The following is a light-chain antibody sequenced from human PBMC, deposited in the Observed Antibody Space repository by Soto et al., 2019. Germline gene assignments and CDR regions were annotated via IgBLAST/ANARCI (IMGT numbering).Light chain of an antibody. CDR3: YQSYSTPTWT. Sequence: DIQMTQAPSSLSASVGDRVTITFRASPSISSYLNWYQQKPWKAPKLLIYAAFSLHSGVPSRFSGRGSVTECTVTIRSMQAEYFATYYCYQSYSTPTWTFGQGTKVEIK. J-gene: IGKJ1*01. CDR1: PSISSY. CDR2: AAF. V-gene: IGKV1-39*01.